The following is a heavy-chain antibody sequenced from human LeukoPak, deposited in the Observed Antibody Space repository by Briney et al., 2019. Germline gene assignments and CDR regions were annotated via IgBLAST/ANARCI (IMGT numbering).Heavy chain of an antibody. CDR2: ISSSSSTI. J-gene: IGHJ3*02. CDR3: ARVGKRSYAI. Sequence: GGSLRLSCAASGFTFSSYSMNWVRQAPGKGLEWVSYISSSSSTIYYADSAKGRFTISRDNAKNSLYLQMNSLRAEDTAVYYCARVGKRSYAIWGQGTMVTVSS. CDR1: GFTFSSYS. V-gene: IGHV3-48*04. D-gene: IGHD1-26*01.